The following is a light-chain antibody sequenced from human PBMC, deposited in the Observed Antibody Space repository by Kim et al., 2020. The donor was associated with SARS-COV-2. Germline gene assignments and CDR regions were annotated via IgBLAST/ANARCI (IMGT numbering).Light chain of an antibody. CDR2: YDS. J-gene: IGLJ2*01. CDR1: NVGSKS. CDR3: QVWDRITDHVV. V-gene: IGLV3-21*04. Sequence: APGRTATITCGGDNVGSKSLHWYQQRPGQAPVLVIYYDSKRPSGIPERFSGSNSGDTATLSISRVEAGDGADYYCQVWDRITDHVVFGGGTQLTVL.